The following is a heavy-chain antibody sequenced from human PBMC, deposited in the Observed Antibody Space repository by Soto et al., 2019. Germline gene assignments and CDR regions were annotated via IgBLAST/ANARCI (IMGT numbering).Heavy chain of an antibody. J-gene: IGHJ6*02. V-gene: IGHV1-18*04. CDR2: ISAHNGDT. CDR1: GYTFTDYG. CDR3: ARERLPIRSGYYYYGMDV. Sequence: GASVKVSCKASGYTFTDYGVSWVRQAPGQGLEWMGWISAHNGDTKYAQKFQGRATMARDTSKSTAYMELRSLRSDDTAVYYCARERLPIRSGYYYYGMDVWGQGTTVTVSS. D-gene: IGHD4-17*01.